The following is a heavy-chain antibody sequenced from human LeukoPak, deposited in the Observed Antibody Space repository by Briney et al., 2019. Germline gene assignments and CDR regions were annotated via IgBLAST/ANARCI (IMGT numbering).Heavy chain of an antibody. CDR3: ARMCSGSSCPFDR. D-gene: IGHD2-2*01. CDR1: DYSISSGYY. Sequence: SETLSLTCTVSDYSISSGYYWGWIRQPPGRGLEWIGNIYHRGGTNYNPSLESRVTISVDTSKNHFSLMLSSVTAADTAVYYCARMCSGSSCPFDRWRQGTLVTVSS. CDR2: IYHRGGT. V-gene: IGHV4-38-2*02. J-gene: IGHJ4*02.